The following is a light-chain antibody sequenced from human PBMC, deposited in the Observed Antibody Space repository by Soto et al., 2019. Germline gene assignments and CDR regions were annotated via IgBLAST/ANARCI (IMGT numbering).Light chain of an antibody. V-gene: IGKV4-1*01. Sequence: DIVMTQSPDSLAVFLGERATINCKSSQSVLFSSNNKNYLAWYQQKPGQPPKLLIYWASTREVGVPDRFSGSGSGTDFTLTISSVQAEDVAVYYCQQYSSPLLTFGGGTKVEIK. CDR2: WAS. J-gene: IGKJ4*01. CDR3: QQYSSPLLT. CDR1: QSVLFSSNNKNY.